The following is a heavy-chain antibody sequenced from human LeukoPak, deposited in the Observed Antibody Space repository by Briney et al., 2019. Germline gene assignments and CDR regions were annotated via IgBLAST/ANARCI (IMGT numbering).Heavy chain of an antibody. D-gene: IGHD1-14*01. CDR2: IYYGGST. J-gene: IGHJ3*02. V-gene: IGHV4-31*03. CDR1: GGSISSGGYY. Sequence: PSETLSLTCTVSGGSISSGGYYWSWIRQHPGKGLEWIGYIYYGGSTYYNPSLKSRVTISVDTSKNQFSLKLRSVTAADTAVYYCARVTSRSAFDIWGQGTMVTVSS. CDR3: ARVTSRSAFDI.